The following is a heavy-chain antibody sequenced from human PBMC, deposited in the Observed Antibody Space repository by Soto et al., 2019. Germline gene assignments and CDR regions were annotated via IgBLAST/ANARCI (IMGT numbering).Heavy chain of an antibody. CDR1: GGSIRSYY. Sequence: SETLSLTCTVSGGSIRSYYWSWIRQPPGKXLEWIGYIWHSGSTSYNPSLKSRVAMSADPSKNQFSLELSSVTAADTAVYYCARASPPYYCGGDCLAFDYWGQGTLVTVSS. CDR3: ARASPPYYCGGDCLAFDY. D-gene: IGHD2-21*02. V-gene: IGHV4-59*01. CDR2: IWHSGST. J-gene: IGHJ4*02.